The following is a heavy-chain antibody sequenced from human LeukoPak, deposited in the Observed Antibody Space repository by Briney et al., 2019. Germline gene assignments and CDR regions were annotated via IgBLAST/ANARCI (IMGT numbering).Heavy chain of an antibody. CDR3: ARSGTKTNGFDY. V-gene: IGHV4-59*01. D-gene: IGHD2-8*01. Sequence: SETLSLTCTVSGGSISTYYWSWIRQPPGKGLEWIGYIYYSGSTNYSPSLQSRVTISVDTSRNQFSLRPSSVTAADTAMYYCARSGTKTNGFDYWGQGTLVTVSS. J-gene: IGHJ4*02. CDR2: IYYSGST. CDR1: GGSISTYY.